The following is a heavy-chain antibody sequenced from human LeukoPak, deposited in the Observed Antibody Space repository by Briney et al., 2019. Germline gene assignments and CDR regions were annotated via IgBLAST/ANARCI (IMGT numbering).Heavy chain of an antibody. CDR1: GGSISSSSYY. Sequence: SSETLSLTCTVSGGSISSSSYYWGWIRQPPGKGLEWIGSIYYSGSTYYNPSLKSRVTISVDTSKNQFSVKLSSVTAADTAVYYCAREAYYFDYWGQGTLVTVSS. J-gene: IGHJ4*02. V-gene: IGHV4-39*01. CDR2: IYYSGST. CDR3: AREAYYFDY.